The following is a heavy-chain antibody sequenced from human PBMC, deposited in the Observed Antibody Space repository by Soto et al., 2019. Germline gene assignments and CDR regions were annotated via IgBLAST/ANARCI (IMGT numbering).Heavy chain of an antibody. D-gene: IGHD3-3*01. Sequence: SLRLSCAASGFTFSSYSMNWVRQAPGKGLEWVSYISSSSTIYYADSVKGRFTISRDNAKNSLYLQMNSLRDEDTAVYYCARELPFTIFGVVIIKGAFDIWGQGTMVTVSS. CDR1: GFTFSSYS. J-gene: IGHJ3*02. CDR3: ARELPFTIFGVVIIKGAFDI. CDR2: ISSSSTI. V-gene: IGHV3-48*02.